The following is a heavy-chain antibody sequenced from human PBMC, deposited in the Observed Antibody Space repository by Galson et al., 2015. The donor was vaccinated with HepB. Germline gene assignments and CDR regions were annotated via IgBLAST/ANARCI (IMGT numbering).Heavy chain of an antibody. J-gene: IGHJ4*02. CDR2: ISGGGTT. CDR3: ARNSMVRGVIITEDV. Sequence: SLRLSCAASGFTFSNYAMSWVRQAPGKGLEWVSGISGGGTTDYAAPVKGRFTISRDDSKNTLYLQMNSLKTEDTAMYYCARNSMVRGVIITEDVWGQGTLVTVSS. D-gene: IGHD3-10*01. CDR1: GFTFSNYA. V-gene: IGHV3-23*01.